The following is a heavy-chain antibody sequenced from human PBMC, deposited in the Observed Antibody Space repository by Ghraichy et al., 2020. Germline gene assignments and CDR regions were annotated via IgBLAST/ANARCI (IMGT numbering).Heavy chain of an antibody. CDR1: GGSVSSGSYY. CDR2: IYYSGST. Sequence: SETLSLTCTVSGGSVSSGSYYWSWIRQPPGKGLEWIGYIYYSGSTNYNPSLKSRVTISVDTSKNQFSLKLSSVTAADTAVYYCAREYYPRKWFDPWGQGTLVTVSS. D-gene: IGHD3-10*01. J-gene: IGHJ5*02. V-gene: IGHV4-61*01. CDR3: AREYYPRKWFDP.